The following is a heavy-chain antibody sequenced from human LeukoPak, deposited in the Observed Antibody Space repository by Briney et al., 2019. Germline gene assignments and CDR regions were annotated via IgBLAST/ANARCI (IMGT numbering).Heavy chain of an antibody. Sequence: GSLRLSCAASGFTFSSYGMHWVRQAPDKGLEWVAFVWYDETNKYYADSGKGRFTISRDNSKNTLYLKMNSLRAEETAVYYCAKPGGGSSIGYWGQGTPVTVFS. CDR3: AKPGGGSSIGY. J-gene: IGHJ4*02. CDR2: VWYDETNK. D-gene: IGHD6-6*01. CDR1: GFTFSSYG. V-gene: IGHV3-30*02.